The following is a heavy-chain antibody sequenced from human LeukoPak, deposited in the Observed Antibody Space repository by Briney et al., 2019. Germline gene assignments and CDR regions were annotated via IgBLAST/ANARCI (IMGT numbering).Heavy chain of an antibody. J-gene: IGHJ4*02. CDR3: ARANLRYFDLPFDY. D-gene: IGHD3-9*01. CDR1: GYTFTSYY. CDR2: ISAYNGNT. Sequence: ASVKVSCKASGYTFTSYYMHWVRQAPGQGLEWMGWISAYNGNTNYAQKLQGRVTMTTDTSTSTAYMELRSLRSDDTAVYYCARANLRYFDLPFDYWGQGTLVTVSS. V-gene: IGHV1-18*04.